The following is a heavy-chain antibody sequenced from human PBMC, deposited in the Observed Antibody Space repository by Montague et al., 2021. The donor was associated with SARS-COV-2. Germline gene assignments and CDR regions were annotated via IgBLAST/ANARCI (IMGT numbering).Heavy chain of an antibody. CDR3: ARSMGTGWRWYFDV. D-gene: IGHD6-19*01. J-gene: IGHJ2*01. CDR1: GDPISQTNYF. V-gene: IGHV4-39*07. CDR2: WSNSGST. Sequence: SETLSLTRSVSGDPISQTNYFWGWIRQPPGKGLEWIGSWSNSGSTYYTPSLKSRVTISGDTSKNELSLRLKSVTAADTATYFCARSMGTGWRWYFDVWGRGSLMTVSS.